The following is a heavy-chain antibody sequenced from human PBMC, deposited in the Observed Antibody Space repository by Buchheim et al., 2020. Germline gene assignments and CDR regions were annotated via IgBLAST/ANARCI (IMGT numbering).Heavy chain of an antibody. Sequence: QVQLQESGPGLVKPSETLSLICTVSGDSISGGGYYWSWIRQFPGKGLEWIGFFFYNGITYYNPSLTGRIIISVDTSKNHFSLRLSSVTAADTAVYYCAGFGTVGEIDFWGQGTL. CDR2: FFYNGIT. CDR3: AGFGTVGEIDF. J-gene: IGHJ4*02. D-gene: IGHD3-10*01. CDR1: GDSISGGGYY. V-gene: IGHV4-31*03.